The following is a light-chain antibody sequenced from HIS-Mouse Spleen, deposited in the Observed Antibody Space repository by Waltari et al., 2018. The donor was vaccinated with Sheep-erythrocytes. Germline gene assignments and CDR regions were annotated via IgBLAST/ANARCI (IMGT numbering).Light chain of an antibody. CDR3: CSYAGSYNHV. CDR2: DVS. CDR1: SSDVGGYNY. V-gene: IGLV2-11*01. Sequence: QSALTQPRSVSGSPGQSVTISCTGTSSDVGGYNYVSWYQQHPGKAPKLMIYDVSKRPSGVPDRCCGSKSGNTASLTISGLQAEDEADYYCCSYAGSYNHVFATGTKVTVL. J-gene: IGLJ1*01.